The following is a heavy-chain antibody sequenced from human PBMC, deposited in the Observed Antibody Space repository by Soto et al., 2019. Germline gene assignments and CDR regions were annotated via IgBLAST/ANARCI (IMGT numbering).Heavy chain of an antibody. CDR2: IIPIFGTA. CDR3: ARTPTDYYDNSGYLDY. D-gene: IGHD3-22*01. J-gene: IGHJ4*02. Sequence: SVKVSCKASGGTFSSYAISWVRQAPGQGLEWMGGIIPIFGTANYAQKFQGRVTITADKSTSTAYMELSSLRSEDTAVYYCARTPTDYYDNSGYLDYWGQGTLVTVSS. CDR1: GGTFSSYA. V-gene: IGHV1-69*06.